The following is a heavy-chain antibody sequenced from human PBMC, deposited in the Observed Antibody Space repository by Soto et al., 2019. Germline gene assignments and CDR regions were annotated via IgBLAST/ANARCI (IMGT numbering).Heavy chain of an antibody. J-gene: IGHJ4*02. Sequence: EVQLLESGGGLVQPGGSLRLSCAVSGFRYSTYGVTWVRQAPGKGLEWVSGVSGGSGTTHYKDSVRGRFTVTGDNSKNTVYLEMNSRRLEDPAVYYCTRWNGYADYWGQGTLVTVSS. CDR2: VSGGSGTT. V-gene: IGHV3-23*01. CDR1: GFRYSTYG. CDR3: TRWNGYADY. D-gene: IGHD1-1*01.